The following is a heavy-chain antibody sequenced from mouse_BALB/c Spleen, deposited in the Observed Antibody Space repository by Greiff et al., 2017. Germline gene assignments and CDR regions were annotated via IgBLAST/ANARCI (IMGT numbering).Heavy chain of an antibody. Sequence: EVQLQQSGTVLARPGASVKMSCKASGYTFTSYWMHWVKQRPGQGLEWIGAIYPGNSDTSYNQKFKGKAKLTAVTSTSTAYMELSSLTNEDSAVYYCTRSQRDLPGSPFAYWGQGTLVTVSA. D-gene: IGHD3-2*02. V-gene: IGHV1-5*01. CDR2: IYPGNSDT. CDR3: TRSQRDLPGSPFAY. J-gene: IGHJ3*01. CDR1: GYTFTSYW.